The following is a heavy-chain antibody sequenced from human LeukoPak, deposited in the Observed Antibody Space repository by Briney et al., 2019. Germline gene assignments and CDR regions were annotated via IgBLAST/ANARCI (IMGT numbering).Heavy chain of an antibody. CDR2: IKSKTNGGTT. CDR1: GFTFSNAW. V-gene: IGHV3-15*01. Sequence: GGSLRLSCAASGFTFSNAWMSWVRQAPGKGLEWVGRIKSKTNGGTTDYAAPVKGRFTISRDDSKNTLYLQMNSLKTEDTAVYYCTTLIWFREFLFDYWGQGTLVTVSS. CDR3: TTLIWFREFLFDY. J-gene: IGHJ4*02. D-gene: IGHD3-10*01.